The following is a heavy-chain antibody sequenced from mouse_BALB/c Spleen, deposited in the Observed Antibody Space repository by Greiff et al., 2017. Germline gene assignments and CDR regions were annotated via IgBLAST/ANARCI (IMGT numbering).Heavy chain of an antibody. CDR3: ARWDTTDAIDY. CDR2: IAPGSGST. Sequence: DLVKPGASVKLSCKASGYTFTSYWINWIKQRPGQGLEWIGRIAPGSGSTYYNEMFKGKATLTVDTSSSTAYIQLSSLSSEDSAVYFCARWDTTDAIDYWGQGTSVTVSS. V-gene: IGHV1S41*01. D-gene: IGHD1-1*01. J-gene: IGHJ4*01. CDR1: GYTFTSYW.